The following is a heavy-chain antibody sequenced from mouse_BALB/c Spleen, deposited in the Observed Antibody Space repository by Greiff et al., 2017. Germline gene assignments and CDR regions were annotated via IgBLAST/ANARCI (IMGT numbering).Heavy chain of an antibody. CDR1: GFTFSDYY. J-gene: IGHJ4*01. CDR3: ARDRTVVAKAMDY. CDR2: ISDGGSYT. V-gene: IGHV5-4*02. Sequence: EVKVVESGGGLVKPGGSLKLSCAASGFTFSDYYMYWVRQTPEKRLEWVATISDGGSYTYYPDSVKGRFTISRDNAKNNLYLQMSSLKSEDTAMYYCARDRTVVAKAMDYWGQGTSVTVSS. D-gene: IGHD1-1*01.